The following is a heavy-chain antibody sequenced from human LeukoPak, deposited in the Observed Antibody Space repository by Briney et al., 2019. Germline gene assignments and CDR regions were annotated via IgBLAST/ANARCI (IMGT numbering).Heavy chain of an antibody. V-gene: IGHV4-34*01. D-gene: IGHD3-22*01. Sequence: PSETLSLTCAVYGGSFSGYYWNWIRQPPGKGLEWIGEINHSGSTNYNPSLKSRVTVSVDASKSQFSLKLSSMTAADTAVCYCARPHINSGRYYYMDVWGKGTAVTVSS. CDR2: INHSGST. CDR1: GGSFSGYY. J-gene: IGHJ6*03. CDR3: ARPHINSGRYYYMDV.